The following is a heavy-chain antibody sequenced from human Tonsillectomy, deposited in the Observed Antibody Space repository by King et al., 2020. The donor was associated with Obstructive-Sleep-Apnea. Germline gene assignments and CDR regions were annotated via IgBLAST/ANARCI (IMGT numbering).Heavy chain of an antibody. CDR1: GFTFSSYG. Sequence: VQLVESGGGVVQPGRSLRLSCAASGFTFSSYGMHWVRQAPGKGLGWVAVIWYDGSNKYYADSVKGRFTISRDNSNKTLYLQMNSPRAEDTAVYYCARAPMVRGVKPDAFDIWGQGTMVTVSS. D-gene: IGHD3-10*01. V-gene: IGHV3-33*01. CDR2: IWYDGSNK. J-gene: IGHJ3*02. CDR3: ARAPMVRGVKPDAFDI.